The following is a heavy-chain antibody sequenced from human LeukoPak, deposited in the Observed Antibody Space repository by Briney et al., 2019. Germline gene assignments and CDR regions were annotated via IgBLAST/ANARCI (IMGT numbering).Heavy chain of an antibody. D-gene: IGHD3-10*01. CDR1: GFTFSSYA. Sequence: GGSLRLSCAASGFTFSSYAMSWVRQAPGKGLEWVSAISGSGGSTYYADSVKGRFTISRENAKNSLYLQMNSLRAGDTAVYYCARSNGSGSYPLDYWGQGTLVTVSS. J-gene: IGHJ4*02. V-gene: IGHV3-23*01. CDR3: ARSNGSGSYPLDY. CDR2: ISGSGGST.